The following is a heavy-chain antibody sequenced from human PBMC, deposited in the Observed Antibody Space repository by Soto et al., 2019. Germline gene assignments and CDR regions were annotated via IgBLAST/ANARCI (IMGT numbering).Heavy chain of an antibody. CDR3: VKGNYDFWSGYPWFDP. J-gene: IGHJ5*02. CDR2: ISSNGGST. Sequence: PGGSLRLSCSASGFTLSSYAMHWVRQAPGKGLEYVSAISSNGGSTYYADSVKGRFTISRDNSKNTLYLQMSSLRAEDTAVYYCVKGNYDFWSGYPWFDPWGQGTLVTVSS. V-gene: IGHV3-64D*06. CDR1: GFTLSSYA. D-gene: IGHD3-3*01.